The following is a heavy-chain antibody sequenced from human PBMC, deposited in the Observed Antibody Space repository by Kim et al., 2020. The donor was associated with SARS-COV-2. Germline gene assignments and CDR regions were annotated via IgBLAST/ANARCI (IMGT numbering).Heavy chain of an antibody. D-gene: IGHD3-10*01. J-gene: IGHJ3*02. V-gene: IGHV3-30*01. CDR3: ARVGRLGAFDI. CDR2: K. Sequence: KSYLDSEKGRFTISRDNSKYTLYLQMNSLRAEDTAVYYCARVGRLGAFDIWGQGTMVTVSS.